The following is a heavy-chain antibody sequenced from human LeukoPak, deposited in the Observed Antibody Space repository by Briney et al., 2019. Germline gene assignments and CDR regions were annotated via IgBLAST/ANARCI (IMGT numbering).Heavy chain of an antibody. J-gene: IGHJ5*02. Sequence: GASVKVSCKASGYTFTGYYMHWVRQAPGQGLEWMGIINPSGGTTNYAQKFQGRVTMTRDMSTSTVYMELSSLTSEDTAVYYCARGPSHNWLDPWGQGTLVTVSS. CDR2: INPSGGTT. CDR3: ARGPSHNWLDP. CDR1: GYTFTGYY. V-gene: IGHV1-46*01.